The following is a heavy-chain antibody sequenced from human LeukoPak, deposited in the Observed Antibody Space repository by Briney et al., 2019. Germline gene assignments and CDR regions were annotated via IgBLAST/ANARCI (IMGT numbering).Heavy chain of an antibody. CDR1: GGSVSSSTYY. D-gene: IGHD5-12*01. Sequence: SETLSLTCTVSGGSVSSSTYYWSWIRQPPGKGLEWIGYIYYSGSTKYNPSLKSRVTISVDTSENQFSLKLRSVTAADTAVYYCARGFDSKSTYFDYWGQGTLVTVSS. J-gene: IGHJ4*02. CDR3: ARGFDSKSTYFDY. V-gene: IGHV4-61*01. CDR2: IYYSGST.